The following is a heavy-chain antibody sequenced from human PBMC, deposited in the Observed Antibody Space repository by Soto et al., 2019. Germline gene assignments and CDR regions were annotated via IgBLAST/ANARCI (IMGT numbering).Heavy chain of an antibody. V-gene: IGHV4-39*01. CDR3: ARLGGYNTELPFDY. CDR2: IYYSGST. CDR1: GGSISSSSYY. Sequence: QLQLQESGPGLVKPSETLSLTCTVSGGSISSSSYYWGWIRQPPGKGLEWIGSIYYSGSTYYNPSLKSRGTIAVDTSKNQFSLKLSSVTAADTAVYYCARLGGYNTELPFDYWGQGTLVTVSS. J-gene: IGHJ4*02. D-gene: IGHD1-26*01.